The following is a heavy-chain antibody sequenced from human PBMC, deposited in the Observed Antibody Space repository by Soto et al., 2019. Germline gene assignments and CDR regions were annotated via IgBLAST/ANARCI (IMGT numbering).Heavy chain of an antibody. CDR2: ISGSGGST. D-gene: IGHD3-22*01. V-gene: IGHV3-23*01. CDR1: GFTFSSYA. Sequence: GGSLRLSCAASGFTFSSYAMSWVRQAPGKGLEWVSAISGSGGSTYYADSVKGRFTISRDNSKNTLYLQMNSLRAEDTAVYYCAKSYYYDSSGYNPFDYWGQGTLVTVSS. J-gene: IGHJ4*02. CDR3: AKSYYYDSSGYNPFDY.